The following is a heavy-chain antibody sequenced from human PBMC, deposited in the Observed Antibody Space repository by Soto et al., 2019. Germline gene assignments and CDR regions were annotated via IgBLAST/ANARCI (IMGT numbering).Heavy chain of an antibody. J-gene: IGHJ6*02. CDR3: ARSSAGSSGYYYGLPCRYGMDV. D-gene: IGHD3-22*01. CDR1: GFTLSSNY. CDR2: IYSGGST. V-gene: IGHV3-53*01. Sequence: GSLRLSCAASGFTLSSNYISWVRQAPGKGLEWVSVIYSGGSTHYADSVKGRFTISRDNSKNTLYLQMNSLRAEDTAVYYCARSSAGSSGYYYGLPCRYGMDVWGQGTTVTVS.